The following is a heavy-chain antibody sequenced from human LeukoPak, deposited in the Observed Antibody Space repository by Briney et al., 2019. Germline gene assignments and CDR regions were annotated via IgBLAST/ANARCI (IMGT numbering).Heavy chain of an antibody. V-gene: IGHV3-48*04. CDR3: ASGSYGWFDP. D-gene: IGHD4-17*01. Sequence: GGSLRLSCAASGFTFSSYSMNWVRQAPGKGLEWVSYISSSSSTIYYADSVKGRFTISRDNAKNSPYLQMNSLRAEDTAVYYCASGSYGWFDPWGQGTLVTVSS. J-gene: IGHJ5*02. CDR1: GFTFSSYS. CDR2: ISSSSSTI.